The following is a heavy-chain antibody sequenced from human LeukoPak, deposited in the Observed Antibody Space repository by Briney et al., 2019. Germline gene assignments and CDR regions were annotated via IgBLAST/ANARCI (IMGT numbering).Heavy chain of an antibody. D-gene: IGHD3-22*01. CDR3: ARGLGSRFYYDSSGYYQY. CDR1: GGSFSGYY. J-gene: IGHJ4*02. CDR2: INHSGST. V-gene: IGHV4-34*01. Sequence: SETLSLTCAVNGGSFSGYYWSWIRQPPGKGLEWIGEINHSGSTNYNPSLKSRVTISVDTSKNQFSLKLSSVTAADTAVYYCARGLGSRFYYDSSGYYQYWGQGTLVTVSS.